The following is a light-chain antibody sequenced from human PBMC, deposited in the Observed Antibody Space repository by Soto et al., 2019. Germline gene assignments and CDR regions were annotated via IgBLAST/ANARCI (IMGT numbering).Light chain of an antibody. CDR3: QRYGRSAGLFA. Sequence: EIVLTQSPGTLSLSPGDRATLSCRASQSVSNTYLAWYQQKPGQAPRLLIYDASSRATGIPDRFSGSGSGTDFTLTISRPEPEDFAVYFCQRYGRSAGLFAFGPGTKVDIK. J-gene: IGKJ3*01. V-gene: IGKV3-20*01. CDR1: QSVSNTY. CDR2: DAS.